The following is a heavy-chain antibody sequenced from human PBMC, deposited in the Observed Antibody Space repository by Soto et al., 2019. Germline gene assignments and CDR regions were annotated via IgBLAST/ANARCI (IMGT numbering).Heavy chain of an antibody. V-gene: IGHV4-59*01. D-gene: IGHD4-17*01. CDR1: GGSMSNNY. Sequence: QVHLQESCPGLVKPSETLSLFCNVSGGSMSNNYWSWIRQAPGKALEWIGYVFYTGSTNYNPSLKSRVTISVDTSKKYFSLRLSSVTAADTAVYYCARSLTVTRFDQWGQGTRVIVS. CDR2: VFYTGST. CDR3: ARSLTVTRFDQ. J-gene: IGHJ4*02.